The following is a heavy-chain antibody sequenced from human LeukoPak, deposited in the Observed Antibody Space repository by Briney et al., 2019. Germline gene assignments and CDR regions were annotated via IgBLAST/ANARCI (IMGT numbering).Heavy chain of an antibody. D-gene: IGHD3-10*01. CDR1: GGSISPYY. CDR2: IYYTGST. Sequence: SETLSLTCTVSGGSISPYYWSWVRQPPGEGLEWIGYIYYTGSTYYNPSLKSRVTISVDTSKNQFSLKLSSVTAADTAVYYCARAYYYGSGTFDIWGRGTLVTVSS. J-gene: IGHJ3*02. CDR3: ARAYYYGSGTFDI. V-gene: IGHV4-59*01.